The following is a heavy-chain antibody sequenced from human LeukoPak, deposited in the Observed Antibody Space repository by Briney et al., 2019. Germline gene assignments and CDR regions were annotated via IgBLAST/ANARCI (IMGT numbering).Heavy chain of an antibody. CDR1: GFNFRMFA. Sequence: GGSLRLSCAASGFNFRMFAMTWVRQAPGKGLKWVSTLSGSGTNTFDADSVKGRFTSTRDNSKNTFYLQMKNLRAEDTAVYYCAKYTSDPTSEVYYFDSWGQGTRVTVSS. CDR2: LSGSGTNT. V-gene: IGHV3-23*01. CDR3: AKYTSDPTSEVYYFDS. J-gene: IGHJ4*02. D-gene: IGHD1-14*01.